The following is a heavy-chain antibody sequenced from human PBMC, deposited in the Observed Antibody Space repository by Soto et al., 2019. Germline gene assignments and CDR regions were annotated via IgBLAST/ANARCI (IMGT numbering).Heavy chain of an antibody. V-gene: IGHV5-51*01. Sequence: GESLKISCKVSGYSFTSYWIGWVRQMPGKGLEWMGVIYPGDSDARYSPSFQGQVTISADKSISTAYLQWSSLKASDTAMYYCARQSSSWYTSMDVWGQGTTVTVSS. J-gene: IGHJ6*02. CDR2: IYPGDSDA. CDR3: ARQSSSWYTSMDV. CDR1: GYSFTSYW. D-gene: IGHD6-13*01.